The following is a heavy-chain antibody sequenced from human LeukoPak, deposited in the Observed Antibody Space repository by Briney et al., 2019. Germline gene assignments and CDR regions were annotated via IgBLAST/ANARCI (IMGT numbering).Heavy chain of an antibody. CDR2: IYYSGST. CDR1: GGSISSYY. J-gene: IGHJ5*02. CDR3: VGMILGSVNFNWFDP. D-gene: IGHD3-22*01. V-gene: IGHV4-59*01. Sequence: SETLSLTCTVSGGSISSYYWSWIRQPPGKGLEWIGYIYYSGSTNYNPSLKSRVTISVDTSKNQFSLKLSSVTAADTAVYYCVGMILGSVNFNWFDPWGQGTLVTVSS.